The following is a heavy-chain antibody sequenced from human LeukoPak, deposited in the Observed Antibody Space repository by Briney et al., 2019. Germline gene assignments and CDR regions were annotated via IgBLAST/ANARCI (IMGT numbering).Heavy chain of an antibody. CDR1: GYTFPSYF. V-gene: IGHV1-46*01. Sequence: GASVKVSCKGSGYTFPSYFMHWVRQAPGQGLEWMGIINPTGGSTTYAQKFQGRVTMTRDTSTSTVYMELSSLRSDDTAAYYCARTAARRFDYWGQGTLVTVSS. D-gene: IGHD6-6*01. CDR2: INPTGGST. CDR3: ARTAARRFDY. J-gene: IGHJ4*02.